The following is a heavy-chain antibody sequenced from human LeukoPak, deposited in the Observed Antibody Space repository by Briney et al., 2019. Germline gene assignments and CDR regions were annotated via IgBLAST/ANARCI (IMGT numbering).Heavy chain of an antibody. D-gene: IGHD3-22*01. CDR2: IRYDGSNK. J-gene: IGHJ4*02. Sequence: GGSLRLSCAASGFTFSSYGMHWVRQAPGKGLEWVAFIRYDGSNKYYADSVKGRFTISRGNSKNTLYLQMNSLRAEDTAVYYCARRHYYDSSGNFYYFDYWGQGTLVTVSS. CDR3: ARRHYYDSSGNFYYFDY. CDR1: GFTFSSYG. V-gene: IGHV3-30*02.